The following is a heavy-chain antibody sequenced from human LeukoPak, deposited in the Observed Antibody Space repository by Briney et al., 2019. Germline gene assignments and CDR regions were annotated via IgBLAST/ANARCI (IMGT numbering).Heavy chain of an antibody. CDR3: ARAAGYSYGPSYWYYYGMDV. CDR1: GYTFTSYA. Sequence: ASVKVSCKASGYTFTSYAMNWVRQAPGQGLEWMGWININTGNPTYAQGFTGRFVFSLDTSVSMAYLQISSLKAEDTAVYYCARAAGYSYGPSYWYYYGMDVWGQGTTVTVSS. J-gene: IGHJ6*02. D-gene: IGHD5-18*01. V-gene: IGHV7-4-1*04. CDR2: ININTGNP.